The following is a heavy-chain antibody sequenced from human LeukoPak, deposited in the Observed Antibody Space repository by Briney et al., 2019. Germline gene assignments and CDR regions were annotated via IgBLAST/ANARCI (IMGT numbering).Heavy chain of an antibody. CDR1: GFTFSSYA. CDR3: ARDYYDSSGYFDY. V-gene: IGHV3-21*01. D-gene: IGHD3-22*01. Sequence: GGSLRLSCAASGFTFSSYAMHWVRQAPGKGLEWVSSISSSSSYIYYADSVKGRFTISRDNAKNSLYLQMNSLRAEDTAVYYCARDYYDSSGYFDYWGQGTLVTVSS. J-gene: IGHJ4*02. CDR2: ISSSSSYI.